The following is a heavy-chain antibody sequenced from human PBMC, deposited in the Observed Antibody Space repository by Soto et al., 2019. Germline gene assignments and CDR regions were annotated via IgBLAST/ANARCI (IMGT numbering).Heavy chain of an antibody. Sequence: SQTLSLTCAISGDSVSSNSAAWNWIRQSPSRGLEWLGRTYYRSKWYNDYAVSVKSRITINPDTSKNQFSLQLNSVTPEDTAVYYCARAILYGSGSYYYYYGMDVWGQGTTVTVSS. CDR3: ARAILYGSGSYYYYYGMDV. V-gene: IGHV6-1*01. CDR1: GDSVSSNSAA. J-gene: IGHJ6*02. CDR2: TYYRSKWYN. D-gene: IGHD3-10*01.